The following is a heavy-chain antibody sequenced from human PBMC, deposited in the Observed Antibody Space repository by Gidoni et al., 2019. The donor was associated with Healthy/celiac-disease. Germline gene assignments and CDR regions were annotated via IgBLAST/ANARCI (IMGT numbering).Heavy chain of an antibody. Sequence: QVQLVQSGAAVKKPGASVKVSCKASGYTFTTYYMPWIRQSPGQGLEWMGIINPSGGSTSYAQKFQGRVTMTRDTSTSTVYMELSSLRSEDTAVYYCARGPEPYYDFWSGYSHQYFYNWFDPWGQGTLVTVSS. CDR1: GYTFTTYY. CDR3: ARGPEPYYDFWSGYSHQYFYNWFDP. J-gene: IGHJ5*02. D-gene: IGHD3-3*01. V-gene: IGHV1-46*01. CDR2: INPSGGST.